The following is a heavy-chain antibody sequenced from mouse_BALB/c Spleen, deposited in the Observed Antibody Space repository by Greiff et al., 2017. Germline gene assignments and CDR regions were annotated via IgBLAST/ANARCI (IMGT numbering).Heavy chain of an antibody. CDR2: INPGSGGT. J-gene: IGHJ1*01. V-gene: IGHV1-54*01. Sequence: QVQLKESGAELVRPGTSVKVSCKASGYAFTNYLIEWVKQRPGQGLEWIGVINPGSGGTNYNEKFKGKATLTADKSSSTAYMQLSSLTSDDSAVYFCARRGGYGYFDVWGAGTTVTVSS. CDR3: ARRGGYGYFDV. CDR1: GYAFTNYL.